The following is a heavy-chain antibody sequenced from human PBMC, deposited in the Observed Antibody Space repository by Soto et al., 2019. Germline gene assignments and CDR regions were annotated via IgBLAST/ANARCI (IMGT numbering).Heavy chain of an antibody. CDR3: ARARLVGLTTWDYFDY. Sequence: LENLSLTRNVSGGYIGNFYWNLIRQPPGKRLEWIGYISDSGSTKYNPSLMSRVTISADMSKNQVSLKVKSVAAADTAIYYCARARLVGLTTWDYFDYWGQGTLVTVSS. J-gene: IGHJ4*02. V-gene: IGHV4-59*01. CDR1: GGYIGNFY. D-gene: IGHD1-1*01. CDR2: ISDSGST.